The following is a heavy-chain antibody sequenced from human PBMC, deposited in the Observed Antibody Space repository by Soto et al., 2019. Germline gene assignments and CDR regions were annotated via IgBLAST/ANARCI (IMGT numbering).Heavy chain of an antibody. V-gene: IGHV3-21*06. CDR3: ARDHNWSFDY. J-gene: IGHJ4*02. D-gene: IGHD1-20*01. Sequence: GGSLRLSCAASGFTFDDYSMNCVRQAPGKGLEWVSYIGRTRKYIAYVDSVKGRFTISRDGAKNSVFLQMNSLRDEDTAVYYCARDHNWSFDYWGQGIPVTVSS. CDR1: GFTFDDYS. CDR2: IGRTRKYI.